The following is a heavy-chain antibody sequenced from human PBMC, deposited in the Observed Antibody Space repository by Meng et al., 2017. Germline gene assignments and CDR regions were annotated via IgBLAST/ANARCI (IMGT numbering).Heavy chain of an antibody. CDR3: ARDEDISAAGKLFGDY. CDR2: INPNSGGT. V-gene: IGHV1-2*06. J-gene: IGHJ4*02. D-gene: IGHD6-13*01. CDR1: GYTFTGYY. Sequence: QVQLLQSGAEVKKPGASVKVSCKASGYTFTGYYMHWVRQAPGQGLEWMGRINPNSGGTNYAQKFQGRVTMTRDTSTSTAYMELSGLRSDDTAMYYCARDEDISAAGKLFGDYWGQGTLVTVSS.